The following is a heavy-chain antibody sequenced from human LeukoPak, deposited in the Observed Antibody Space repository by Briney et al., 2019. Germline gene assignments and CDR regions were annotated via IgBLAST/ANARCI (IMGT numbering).Heavy chain of an antibody. CDR3: AKDLCKKGSIDY. CDR2: IRYDRSNK. J-gene: IGHJ4*02. V-gene: IGHV3-30*02. D-gene: IGHD2/OR15-2a*01. Sequence: PGGSLRLSCAASGFTFSSYDMHWVRQAPGKGLEWVAFIRYDRSNKYYADSVKGRFTISRDNSKNTLYLQMNSLRAEDTAVYYCAKDLCKKGSIDYWGQGTLVTVSS. CDR1: GFTFSSYD.